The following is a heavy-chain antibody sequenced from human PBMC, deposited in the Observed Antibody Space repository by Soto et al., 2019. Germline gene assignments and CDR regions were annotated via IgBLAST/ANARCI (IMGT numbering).Heavy chain of an antibody. Sequence: QVHLVQSGAEVKMPGASVKVSCKASGFTFTSYAITWVRQAPGQGLEWMGWISAYNGNTTYAQKFQGRVTMTTDSSTSTAYMELGSLTSDDTAVYFCARDFTGWPPDGVDSWGQGTLVTVSA. CDR3: ARDFTGWPPDGVDS. CDR2: ISAYNGNT. J-gene: IGHJ4*02. V-gene: IGHV1-18*01. CDR1: GFTFTSYA. D-gene: IGHD3-16*01.